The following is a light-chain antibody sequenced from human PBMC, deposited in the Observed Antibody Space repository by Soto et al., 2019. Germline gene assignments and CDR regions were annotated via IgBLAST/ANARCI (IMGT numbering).Light chain of an antibody. V-gene: IGKV2-30*01. J-gene: IGKJ2*01. CDR1: QSLVYKDGNTY. CDR2: QVS. CDR3: MQGSLWPPA. Sequence: DVVMTQSPLSLPVTLGQPASISCRSSQSLVYKDGNTYLNWFQQRPGQSPRRLIYQVSSRDSGVPDRFSGSGSGTDFTLKISRVEAEDVGVYYCMQGSLWPPAFGQGTRLEIK.